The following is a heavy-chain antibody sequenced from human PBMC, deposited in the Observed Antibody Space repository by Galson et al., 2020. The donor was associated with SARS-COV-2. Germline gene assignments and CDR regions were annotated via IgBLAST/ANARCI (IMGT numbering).Heavy chain of an antibody. CDR1: GGSFSGYY. D-gene: IGHD4-17*01. CDR2: INSSGST. J-gene: IGHJ3*02. V-gene: IGHV4-34*01. CDR3: AGLHYGEDAPEAFES. Sequence: SETLSLTCAVYGGSFSGYYWSWIRQPPGKGLEWIGEINSSGSTNYNPSLKSRVTISGDRAKNQFSLRRSSVTAADTAVYYCAGLHYGEDAPEAFESWVPGTRGT.